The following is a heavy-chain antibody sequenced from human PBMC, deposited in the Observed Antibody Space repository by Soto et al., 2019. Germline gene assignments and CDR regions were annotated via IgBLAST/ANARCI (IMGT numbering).Heavy chain of an antibody. CDR2: IRSKANSYAT. J-gene: IGHJ6*02. D-gene: IGHD5-18*01. Sequence: EVQLVESGGGLVQPGGSLKLSCAASGFTFSGSAMHWVRQASGKGLEWVGRIRSKANSYATAYAASVKGRFTIFRDDSKNTAYLQMNSLKTEDTAVYYWTRRDTAMINDYYSYYGMDVWGQGTTVTVSS. CDR3: TRRDTAMINDYYSYYGMDV. CDR1: GFTFSGSA. V-gene: IGHV3-73*02.